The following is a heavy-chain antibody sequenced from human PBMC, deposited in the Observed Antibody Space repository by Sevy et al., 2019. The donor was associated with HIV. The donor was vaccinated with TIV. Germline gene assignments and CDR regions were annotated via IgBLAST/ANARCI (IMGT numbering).Heavy chain of an antibody. D-gene: IGHD3-10*01. Sequence: GSLRLSCAASGFTFSNAWMSWVRQAPGKGLEWVGRIKSKTDGGTTDYAAPVKGRFTMSRDDSKNTLYLQMNSLKTEDTAVYYCTTTYYYGSGSYYDFDYWGQGTLVTVSS. CDR2: IKSKTDGGTT. V-gene: IGHV3-15*01. CDR3: TTTYYYGSGSYYDFDY. J-gene: IGHJ4*02. CDR1: GFTFSNAW.